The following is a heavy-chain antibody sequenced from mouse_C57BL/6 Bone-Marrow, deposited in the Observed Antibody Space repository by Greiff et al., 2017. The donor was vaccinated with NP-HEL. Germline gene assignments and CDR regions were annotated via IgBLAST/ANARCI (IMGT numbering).Heavy chain of an antibody. CDR2: IYPRSGNT. CDR3: ARQYYGSSSWFAY. V-gene: IGHV1-81*01. J-gene: IGHJ3*01. Sequence: VQRVESGAELARPGASVKLSCKASGYTFTSYGISWVKQRTGQGLEWIGEIYPRSGNTYYNEKFKGKATLTADKSSSTAYMELRSLTSEDSAVYFCARQYYGSSSWFAYWGQGTLVTVSA. D-gene: IGHD1-1*01. CDR1: GYTFTSYG.